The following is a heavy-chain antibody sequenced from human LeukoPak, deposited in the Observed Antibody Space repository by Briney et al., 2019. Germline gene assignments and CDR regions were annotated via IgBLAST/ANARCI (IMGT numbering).Heavy chain of an antibody. CDR1: GFTFSTNA. J-gene: IGHJ4*02. CDR2: ISGSGGST. CDR3: AKEPVGATFDY. V-gene: IGHV3-23*01. D-gene: IGHD1-26*01. Sequence: AGGSLRLSWEASGFTFSTNAMGGVRRAQGKGLEWVSAISGSGGSTYYADSVKGRFTISRDNSKNTLYLQMNSLRAEDTAVYYCAKEPVGATFDYWGQGTLVTVSS.